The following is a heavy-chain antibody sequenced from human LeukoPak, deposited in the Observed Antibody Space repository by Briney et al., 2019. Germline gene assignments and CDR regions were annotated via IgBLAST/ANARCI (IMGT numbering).Heavy chain of an antibody. Sequence: SVKVSCKASGGTFSSYAISWVRQAPGQGLEWMGGIIPIFGTANYAQKFQGRVTITADESTSTAYMELSSLRSEDTAVYYCARAGVDSSSWYGFYDYYYMDVWGKGTTVTVSS. J-gene: IGHJ6*03. D-gene: IGHD6-13*01. CDR1: GGTFSSYA. V-gene: IGHV1-69*13. CDR2: IIPIFGTA. CDR3: ARAGVDSSSWYGFYDYYYMDV.